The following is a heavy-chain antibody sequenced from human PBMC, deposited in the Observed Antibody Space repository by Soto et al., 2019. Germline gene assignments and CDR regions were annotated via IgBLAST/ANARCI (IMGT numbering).Heavy chain of an antibody. CDR1: GYSFTSYW. V-gene: IGHV5-10-1*01. J-gene: IGHJ6*02. D-gene: IGHD3-10*01. CDR2: IDPSDSYT. Sequence: GESLKISCKGSGYSFTSYWISWVRRMPGKGLEWMGRIDPSDSYTNYSPSFQGHVTISADKSISTAYLQWSSLKASDTAMYYCATPGPMVRGRPTRYYAMDVWGQGTTVTVSS. CDR3: ATPGPMVRGRPTRYYAMDV.